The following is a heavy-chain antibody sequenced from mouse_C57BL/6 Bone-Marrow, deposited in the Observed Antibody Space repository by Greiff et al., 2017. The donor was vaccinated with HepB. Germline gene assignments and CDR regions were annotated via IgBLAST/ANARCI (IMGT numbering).Heavy chain of an antibody. CDR1: GYTFTSYW. Sequence: VQLQQSGAELVKPGASVKLSCKASGYTFTSYWMQWVKQRPGQGLEWIGEIDPSDSYTNYNQKFKGKATLTVDTSSSTAYMQLSSLTSEDSAVYYCARWGFDYWGQGTTLTVSS. CDR3: ARWGFDY. V-gene: IGHV1-50*01. CDR2: IDPSDSYT. J-gene: IGHJ2*01.